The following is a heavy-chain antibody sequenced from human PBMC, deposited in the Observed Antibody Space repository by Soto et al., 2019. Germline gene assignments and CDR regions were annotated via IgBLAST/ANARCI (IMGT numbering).Heavy chain of an antibody. CDR1: GFTFSSYA. J-gene: IGHJ6*03. CDR3: ARDLDSSSFDYYYYMDV. Sequence: GGSLRLSCAASGFTFSSYAMHWVRQAPGKGLEYVSAISSNGGSTYYANSVKGRFTISRDNSKNTLYLQMGSLRAEDMAVYYCARDLDSSSFDYYYYMDVWGKGTTVTVSS. CDR2: ISSNGGST. V-gene: IGHV3-64*01. D-gene: IGHD6-6*01.